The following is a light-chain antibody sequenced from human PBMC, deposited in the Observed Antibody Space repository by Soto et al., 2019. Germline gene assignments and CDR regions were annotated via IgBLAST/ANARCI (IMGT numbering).Light chain of an antibody. CDR3: CSYTTSGTPV. J-gene: IGLJ2*01. V-gene: IGLV2-14*01. CDR1: STVVGGYDY. CDR2: EVT. Sequence: QSALSQPASVSGSPAQSITMSCTGASTVVGGYDYVSWYRQHPGEAPKLLIYEVTHRPSGVPERFSGSKSGNTASLTISGLRAEDEADYYCCSYTTSGTPVFGGGTKLTVL.